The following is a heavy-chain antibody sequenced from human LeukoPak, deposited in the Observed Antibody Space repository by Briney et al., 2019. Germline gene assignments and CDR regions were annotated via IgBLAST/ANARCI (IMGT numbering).Heavy chain of an antibody. Sequence: GASVKVSCKASGYTFTSYGISWVRQAPGQGLEWMGWISAYNGNTNYAQKLQGRVTMTTDTSTSTAYMELRSLRSDDTAVYYCARAVRMGNSSGYYYFDYWGKGTLVTVSS. CDR3: ARAVRMGNSSGYYYFDY. D-gene: IGHD6-19*01. CDR1: GYTFTSYG. V-gene: IGHV1-18*01. J-gene: IGHJ4*02. CDR2: ISAYNGNT.